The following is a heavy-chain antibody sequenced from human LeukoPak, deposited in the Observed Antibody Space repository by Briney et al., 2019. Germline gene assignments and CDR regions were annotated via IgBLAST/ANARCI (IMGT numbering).Heavy chain of an antibody. CDR2: INYSGST. CDR3: ARGSWGAVAGHYFDY. V-gene: IGHV4-34*01. Sequence: SETLSLTCAVYGGSFSGYYWSWIRQPPGKGLEWIGEINYSGSTNYNPSLKSRVTISVDTSKNQFSLKLSSVTAADTAVYYCARGSWGAVAGHYFDYWGQGTLVTVSS. CDR1: GGSFSGYY. D-gene: IGHD6-19*01. J-gene: IGHJ4*02.